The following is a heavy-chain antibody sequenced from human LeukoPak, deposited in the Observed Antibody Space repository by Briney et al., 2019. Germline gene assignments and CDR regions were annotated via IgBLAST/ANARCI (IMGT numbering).Heavy chain of an antibody. CDR2: ISGSGAYT. V-gene: IGHV3-23*01. D-gene: IGHD3-22*01. Sequence: PGGSLRLSCAASGFTFGSYAMSWVRQAPGRGLEWVSAISGSGAYTYYADSVKGRFTISRDNSKNTLYLQMNSLRAEDTAVYYCAKAEFDYYDSSGYSGYWGQGTLVTVSS. CDR3: AKAEFDYYDSSGYSGY. CDR1: GFTFGSYA. J-gene: IGHJ4*02.